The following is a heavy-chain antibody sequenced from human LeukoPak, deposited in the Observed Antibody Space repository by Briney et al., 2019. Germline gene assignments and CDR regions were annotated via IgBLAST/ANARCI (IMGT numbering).Heavy chain of an antibody. Sequence: GGSLRLSCAASGFTFSSYSMNWVRQAPGKGLEWVSSISSSSSYIYYADSVKGRFTISRDNAKNSLYLQMNSLRAEDTAVYYCARALVVNDALDIWGQGTMVTVSS. V-gene: IGHV3-21*01. D-gene: IGHD3-22*01. CDR3: ARALVVNDALDI. CDR1: GFTFSSYS. J-gene: IGHJ3*02. CDR2: ISSSSSYI.